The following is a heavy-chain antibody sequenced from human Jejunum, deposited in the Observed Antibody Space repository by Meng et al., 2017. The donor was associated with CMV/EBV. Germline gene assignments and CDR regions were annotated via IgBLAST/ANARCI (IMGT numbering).Heavy chain of an antibody. V-gene: IGHV3-30-3*01. J-gene: IGHJ5*02. CDR3: TSDYGGFDP. CDR1: GFTVRRYT. D-gene: IGHD4/OR15-4a*01. CDR2: ISYDGTNK. Sequence: VAMVVFWGGVVQPGGGLRLSCAAAGFTVRRYTMHWVRQAPGQGLEWLAIISYDGTNKYYTDSLKGRFTISRDNSKNTAFLQMNSLIPDDTGVYYCTSDYGGFDPWGQGTLVTVSS.